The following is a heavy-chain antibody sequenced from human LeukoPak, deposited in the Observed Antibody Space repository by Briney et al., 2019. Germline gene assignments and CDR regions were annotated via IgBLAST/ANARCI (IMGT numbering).Heavy chain of an antibody. J-gene: IGHJ4*03. D-gene: IGHD3-22*01. V-gene: IGHV3-20*04. CDR2: INWNGGST. Sequence: GGSLRLFCAASGFTFDDYDQNWARQAPGKGLEWVSGINWNGGSTGYADSVKGLFSSITNNAKNSLYLQMNSLRAEDTALYYCSRLGSGSGYTHEALDFWGQGTLVTVSS. CDR1: GFTFDDYD. CDR3: SRLGSGSGYTHEALDF.